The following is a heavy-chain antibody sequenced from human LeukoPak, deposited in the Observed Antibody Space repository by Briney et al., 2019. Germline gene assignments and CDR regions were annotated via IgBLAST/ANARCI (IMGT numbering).Heavy chain of an antibody. Sequence: SETLSLTCTVSGGSITNSHFFWSWVRRPPGKGLEWIGSISYSWRTFYNPPLRSRVTIYVESSRNQFSLRLNSVTAADTAVYYCARHSEEDGSNPKPLDYWGRGTLVTVSS. CDR1: GGSITNSHFF. CDR2: ISYSWRT. V-gene: IGHV4-39*01. D-gene: IGHD6-6*01. CDR3: ARHSEEDGSNPKPLDY. J-gene: IGHJ4*02.